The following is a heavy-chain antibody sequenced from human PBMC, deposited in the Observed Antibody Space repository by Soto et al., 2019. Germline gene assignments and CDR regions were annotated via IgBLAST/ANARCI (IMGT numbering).Heavy chain of an antibody. V-gene: IGHV3-23*01. Sequence: EVQLLESGGDLVQPGGSLRLSCAASGFIFTNYGMGWVRQAPGKGLEWVSTISGGTTTYYADSVKGRFNISRDNSNNMVYLQMDSLRDEGTAVYFCEKYSGYALDSWGQGTLVTISS. J-gene: IGHJ4*02. D-gene: IGHD5-18*01. CDR1: GFIFTNYG. CDR3: EKYSGYALDS. CDR2: ISGGTTT.